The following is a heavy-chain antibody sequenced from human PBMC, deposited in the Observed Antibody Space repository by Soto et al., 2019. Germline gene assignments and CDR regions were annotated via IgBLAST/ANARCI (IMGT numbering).Heavy chain of an antibody. J-gene: IGHJ3*02. V-gene: IGHV3-21*01. CDR3: PVCSGSYLDAFDI. D-gene: IGHD1-26*01. Sequence: GGSLRLSCAASGFTFSSYSMNWVRQAPGKGLEWVSSISSSSSYIYYADSVKGRFTISRDNAKNSLYLQMNSLRAEDTAVYYCPVCSGSYLDAFDIWGQGTMVTVSS. CDR1: GFTFSSYS. CDR2: ISSSSSYI.